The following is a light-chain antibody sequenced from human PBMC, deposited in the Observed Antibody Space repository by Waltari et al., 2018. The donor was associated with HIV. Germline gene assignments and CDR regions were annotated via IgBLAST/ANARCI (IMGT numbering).Light chain of an antibody. CDR1: ASNIGAGHV. CDR3: QTYDTDLKTYV. V-gene: IGLV1-40*01. CDR2: GNN. J-gene: IGLJ1*01. Sequence: QSVLTQPPSVSGAPGQRVTVSCTGSASNIGAGHVVHWYQQLPGTAPNLFIYGNNNRPSGVPDRFSVSKSGASASLAITGLQGEDEGDYYCQTYDTDLKTYVFGSGTKVTVL.